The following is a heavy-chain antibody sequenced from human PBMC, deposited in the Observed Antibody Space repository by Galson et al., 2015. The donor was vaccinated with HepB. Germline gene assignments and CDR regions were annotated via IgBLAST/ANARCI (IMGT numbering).Heavy chain of an antibody. D-gene: IGHD3-3*01. Sequence: SLRLSCAASGFTFSSYAMSWVRQAPGKGLEWVSAISGSGGSTYYADSVKGRFTISRDNSKNTLYLQMNSLRAEDTAVYYCAKEQNVLRFLEWLEEASPEFEYWGQGTLVTVSS. CDR2: ISGSGGST. CDR3: AKEQNVLRFLEWLEEASPEFEY. V-gene: IGHV3-23*01. CDR1: GFTFSSYA. J-gene: IGHJ4*02.